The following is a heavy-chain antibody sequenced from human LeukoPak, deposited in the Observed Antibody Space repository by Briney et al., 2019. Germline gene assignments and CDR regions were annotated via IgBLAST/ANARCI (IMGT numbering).Heavy chain of an antibody. D-gene: IGHD2-8*02. CDR3: ARSNYWYGY. J-gene: IGHJ4*02. CDR1: GLTLSGYW. CDR2: INSDGSDT. Sequence: GGSLRLSCAASGLTLSGYWMHWIRQTPGKGLVWVSRINSDGSDTAYAASVKGRFTISRDNAKNTLYLQMNSLRAEDTAVYYCARSNYWYGYWGQGSLVTVSS. V-gene: IGHV3-74*01.